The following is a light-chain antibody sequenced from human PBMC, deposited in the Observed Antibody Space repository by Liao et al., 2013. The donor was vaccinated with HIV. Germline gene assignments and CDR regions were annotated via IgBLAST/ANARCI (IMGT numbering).Light chain of an antibody. CDR1: NIGTKN. CDR2: YDD. V-gene: IGLV3-21*01. J-gene: IGLJ1*01. CDR3: QAWDSGTALYT. Sequence: SYVLTQPPSVSVAPGRTARISCGGNNIGTKNVHWYQQKPGQAPVVVVYYDDARPSGIPERFSGSNSGNTATLTISRVEAGDEADYYCQAWDSGTALYTFGTGTKVTVL.